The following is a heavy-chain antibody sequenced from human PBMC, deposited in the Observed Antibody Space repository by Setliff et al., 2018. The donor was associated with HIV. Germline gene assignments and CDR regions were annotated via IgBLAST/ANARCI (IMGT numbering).Heavy chain of an antibody. CDR2: INTNTGNP. CDR3: ARDSPLAFDY. V-gene: IGHV7-4-1*02. D-gene: IGHD3-16*01. J-gene: IGHJ4*02. CDR1: GYNFENYA. Sequence: ASVKVSCKTSGYNFENYAINWVRQAPGQGLEWMGWINTNTGNPTYAQGFTGRFVFSLDTSVSTTYLQISSLKAEDTAVYYCARDSPLAFDYWGQGTLVTVSS.